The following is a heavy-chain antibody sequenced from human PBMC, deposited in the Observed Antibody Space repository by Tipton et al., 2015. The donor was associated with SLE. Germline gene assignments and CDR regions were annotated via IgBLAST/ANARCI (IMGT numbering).Heavy chain of an antibody. CDR3: AGRGYYYYYMDV. CDR2: IYYSGST. V-gene: IGHV4-59*11. Sequence: TLSLTCTVSGGSISSHYWSWIRQPPGKGLEWIGYIYYSGSTNYNPSLKGRVTISVDTSKNQFSLKLSSVTAADTAVYYCAGRGYYYYYMDVWGKGTTVTVSS. J-gene: IGHJ6*03. CDR1: GGSISSHY.